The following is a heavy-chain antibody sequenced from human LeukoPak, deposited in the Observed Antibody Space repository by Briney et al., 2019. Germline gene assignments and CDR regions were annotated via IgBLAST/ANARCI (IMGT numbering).Heavy chain of an antibody. CDR2: IWYDGSDK. CDR3: ARVSGSYVFDY. Sequence: PGGSLRLSCAASGFTFSSYGMHCVRQAPGKGLEWVAVIWYDGSDKYYADSVKGRFTISRDNSKNTLYLQMNSLRAEDTAVYYCARVSGSYVFDYWGQGTLVTVSS. D-gene: IGHD1-26*01. CDR1: GFTFSSYG. J-gene: IGHJ4*02. V-gene: IGHV3-33*01.